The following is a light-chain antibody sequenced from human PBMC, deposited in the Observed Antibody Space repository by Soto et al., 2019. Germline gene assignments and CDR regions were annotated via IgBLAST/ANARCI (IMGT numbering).Light chain of an antibody. CDR1: SSNIGNNY. CDR2: DNN. V-gene: IGLV1-51*01. Sequence: QAVVTQPPSVSAAPGQKVTISCSGSSSNIGNNYVSWYQQLPGTAPKLLIYDNNKRPSGVPDRFSGSKSGTSASLAITGLQAEDEADYYCQSYDSSLSGLWVFGGGTKVTVL. J-gene: IGLJ3*02. CDR3: QSYDSSLSGLWV.